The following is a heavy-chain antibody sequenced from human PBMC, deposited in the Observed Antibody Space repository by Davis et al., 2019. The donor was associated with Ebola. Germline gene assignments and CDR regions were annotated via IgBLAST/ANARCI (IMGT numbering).Heavy chain of an antibody. CDR1: GFTFADYA. CDR3: AKAAAAGTGVFDY. CDR2: ITWNSGSI. D-gene: IGHD6-13*01. Sequence: GGSLRLSCAASGFTFADYAMHWVRQAPGKGLEWVSGITWNSGSIGYADSVKGRFTISRDNAKNSLYLQMNSLRAEDTALYYCAKAAAAGTGVFDYWGQGTLVTVSS. J-gene: IGHJ4*02. V-gene: IGHV3-9*01.